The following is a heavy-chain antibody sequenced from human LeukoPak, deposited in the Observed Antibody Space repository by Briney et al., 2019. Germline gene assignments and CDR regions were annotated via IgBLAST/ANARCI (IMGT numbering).Heavy chain of an antibody. Sequence: PGGSLRLSCAASGFIFSSHGMHWVRQAPGKGLEWVAAIWYDGSNKYYADSVKGRFTISRDNSKNTLYLQMNSLRAEDTAVYYCARERMNLYHSDSWGQGTLVTVSS. V-gene: IGHV3-33*01. CDR3: ARERMNLYHSDS. CDR1: GFIFSSHG. CDR2: IWYDGSNK. J-gene: IGHJ4*02. D-gene: IGHD2-15*01.